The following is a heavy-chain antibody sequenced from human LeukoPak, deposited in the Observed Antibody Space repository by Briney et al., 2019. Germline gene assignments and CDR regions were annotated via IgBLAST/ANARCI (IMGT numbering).Heavy chain of an antibody. CDR3: ARGQWFVDY. Sequence: PSQTLSLTCTVSGGSISSGDYYWSWIRQPPGKGLEWIGYIYYSGSTYYNPSLKSRVTISVGTSKNEFSLKLSSVTAAATAVYYCARGQWFVDYWGQGTLVTVSS. D-gene: IGHD3-10*01. V-gene: IGHV4-30-4*01. CDR1: GGSISSGDYY. J-gene: IGHJ4*02. CDR2: IYYSGST.